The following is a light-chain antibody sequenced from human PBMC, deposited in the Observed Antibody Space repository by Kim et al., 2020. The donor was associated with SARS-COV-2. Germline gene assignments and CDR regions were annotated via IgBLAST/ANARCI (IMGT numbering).Light chain of an antibody. CDR2: KTS. V-gene: IGKV1-5*03. Sequence: DIQMTQSPSTLSASAGDRVNITCRASQNISDWLAWYQQKSGKAPNLLIYKTSTLESGVPSRFSGIGSGTEFTLTISSLQPEDFATYYCHQYYSFPCTFGQGTSWRS. J-gene: IGKJ2*02. CDR1: QNISDW. CDR3: HQYYSFPCT.